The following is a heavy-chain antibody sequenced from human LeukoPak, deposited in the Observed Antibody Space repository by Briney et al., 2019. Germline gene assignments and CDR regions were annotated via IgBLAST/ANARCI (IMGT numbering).Heavy chain of an antibody. V-gene: IGHV3-74*01. CDR3: ARDYGDYALFDY. CDR2: INSDGSST. J-gene: IGHJ4*02. D-gene: IGHD4-17*01. Sequence: GGSLRLSCAASGFTFSSYWMHWVRQAPGKGLVWVARINSDGSSTSYADSVKGRFTISRDNAKNTLYLQMNSLRAEGTAVYYCARDYGDYALFDYWGQGTLVTVSS. CDR1: GFTFSSYW.